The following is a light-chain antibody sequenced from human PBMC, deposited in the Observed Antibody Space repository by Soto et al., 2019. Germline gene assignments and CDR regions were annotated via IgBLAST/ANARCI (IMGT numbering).Light chain of an antibody. CDR3: HKYDSAPLT. CDR1: QGFSNS. J-gene: IGKJ4*01. Sequence: DIQMTQSPSSLTASIGDRVTISCRASQGFSNSLAWYQQKPGKVPTLLIYGASILQSGVPSRFSGSGSGTEFPLAISCLQREDVAAYFGHKYDSAPLTVGGGTKVEIK. CDR2: GAS. V-gene: IGKV1-27*01.